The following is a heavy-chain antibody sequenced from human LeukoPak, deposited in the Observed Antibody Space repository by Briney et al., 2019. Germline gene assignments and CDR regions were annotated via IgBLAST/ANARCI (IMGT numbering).Heavy chain of an antibody. CDR3: ARGSKAAPGTFDY. CDR2: IYYTGST. J-gene: IGHJ4*02. CDR1: GGSISGYY. Sequence: SETLSLTCTVSGGSISGYYWSWIRQPPGKGLEWIGYIYYTGSTDYNPSLKSRVAISVDTSKNQFSLKPSSVTAADTAVYYCARGSKAAPGTFDYWGQGTLVTVSS. D-gene: IGHD6-13*01. V-gene: IGHV4-59*01.